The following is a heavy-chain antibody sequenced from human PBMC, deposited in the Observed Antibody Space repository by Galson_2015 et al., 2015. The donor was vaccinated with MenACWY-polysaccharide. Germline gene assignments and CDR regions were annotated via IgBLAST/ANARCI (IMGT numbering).Heavy chain of an antibody. CDR3: ARQGDGYKVGRIFDS. D-gene: IGHD5-24*01. J-gene: IGHJ4*02. Sequence: SETLSLTCTVSGASISSNSYCWGWIRQPPGKGLEWIGTVYYSGSTYYNPSLKGRVTITGDTSKNQLSLKVNSVTAADTAVYYCARQGDGYKVGRIFDSWGQGTLVTVSS. CDR2: VYYSGST. V-gene: IGHV4-39*01. CDR1: GASISSNSYC.